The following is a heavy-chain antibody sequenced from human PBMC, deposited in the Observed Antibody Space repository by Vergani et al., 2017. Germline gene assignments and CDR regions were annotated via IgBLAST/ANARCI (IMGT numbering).Heavy chain of an antibody. CDR2: ISYDGTQK. V-gene: IGHV3-30*03. CDR1: GFTSSYYG. CDR3: ATKSCGTPGGQIGYFRE. D-gene: IGHD1-1*01. Sequence: QVHLVESGGGVVQPGRSLRLSCVVSGFTSSYYGMHWVLPAPGKGLELVAVISYDGTQKYYADSVKGRFTISRDNSKSTLYLQMNSLRTEDTAVYYCATKSCGTPGGQIGYFREWGQGTLVTVSS. J-gene: IGHJ1*01.